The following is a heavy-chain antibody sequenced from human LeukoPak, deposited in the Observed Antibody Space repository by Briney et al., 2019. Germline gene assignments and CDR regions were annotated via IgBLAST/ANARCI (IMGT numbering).Heavy chain of an antibody. CDR2: IHTAGDT. Sequence: GGSPRLSCAASGFTFSSYDMHWVRQATGKGLEWVSGIHTAGDTHYPDSVKGRFTISREDAKNSVYLQMNSLTVGDTAVHFCARVKRDASGWYEFDNWGQGTLVTVSS. CDR1: GFTFSSYD. J-gene: IGHJ4*02. CDR3: ARVKRDASGWYEFDN. V-gene: IGHV3-13*01. D-gene: IGHD6-19*01.